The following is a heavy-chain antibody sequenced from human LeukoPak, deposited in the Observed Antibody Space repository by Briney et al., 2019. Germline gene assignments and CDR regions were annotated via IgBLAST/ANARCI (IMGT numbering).Heavy chain of an antibody. Sequence: PSETLSLTCTVSGASISTYYWSWIRQPAGKGLEWIGHIYTSESTNYNPSLKSRVTMSVDKSKNQFSLKLSSTTAADTAVYYCARIRRWELGFSDYWGQGTLVTVSS. J-gene: IGHJ4*02. V-gene: IGHV4-4*07. CDR3: ARIRRWELGFSDY. CDR1: GASISTYY. CDR2: IYTSEST. D-gene: IGHD1-26*01.